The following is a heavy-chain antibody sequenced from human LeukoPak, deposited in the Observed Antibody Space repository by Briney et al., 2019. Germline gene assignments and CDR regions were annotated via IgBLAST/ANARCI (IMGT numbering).Heavy chain of an antibody. CDR2: INSDGSST. Sequence: GGSLRLSCAASGFTFSSYWMHWVRQAPGKGLVWVSRINSDGSSTSYADSVKGRFTISRDNAKNTLYLQMNSLRAEDTAVYYCAREYYDSSGYYEPPWGQGTLVTVSS. D-gene: IGHD3-22*01. V-gene: IGHV3-74*01. J-gene: IGHJ5*02. CDR3: AREYYDSSGYYEPP. CDR1: GFTFSSYW.